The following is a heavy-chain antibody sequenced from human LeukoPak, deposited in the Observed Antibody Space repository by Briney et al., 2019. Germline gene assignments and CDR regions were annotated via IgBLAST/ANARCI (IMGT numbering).Heavy chain of an antibody. Sequence: GGSLRLSCAASGFTFDDYGMSWVRQAPGKGLGWVSIIYSGGSTFYADSVKGRFTISRDNSKNTLYLQMNSLRDEDTAVYYCAKDSHWILFDDWGQGTLVTVSS. CDR1: GFTFDDYG. CDR2: IYSGGST. D-gene: IGHD2-2*03. V-gene: IGHV3-23*03. CDR3: AKDSHWILFDD. J-gene: IGHJ4*02.